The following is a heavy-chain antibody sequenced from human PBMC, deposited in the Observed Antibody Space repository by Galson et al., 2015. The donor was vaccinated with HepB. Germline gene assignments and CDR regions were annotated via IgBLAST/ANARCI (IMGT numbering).Heavy chain of an antibody. CDR3: ARGNAGYCSSTSCFYYYYGMDV. Sequence: ETLSLTCAVYGGSFSGYYWSWIRQPPGKGLEWIGEINHSGSTNYNPSLKSRVTISVDTSKNQFSLKLSSVTAADTAVYYCARGNAGYCSSTSCFYYYYGMDVWGQGTTVTVSS. CDR1: GGSFSGYY. D-gene: IGHD2-2*01. CDR2: INHSGST. V-gene: IGHV4-34*01. J-gene: IGHJ6*02.